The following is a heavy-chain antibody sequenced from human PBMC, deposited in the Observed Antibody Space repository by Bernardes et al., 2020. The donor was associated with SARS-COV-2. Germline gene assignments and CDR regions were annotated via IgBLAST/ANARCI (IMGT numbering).Heavy chain of an antibody. CDR2: ISYDGSNK. CDR3: ARGPARGSEELLWFGELFPGYFDY. CDR1: GFTFSSYG. J-gene: IGHJ4*02. Sequence: GESLKISCAASGFTFSSYGMHWVRQAPGKGLEWVAVISYDGSNKYYADSVKGRFTISRDNSKNTLYLQMNSLRAEDTAVYYCARGPARGSEELLWFGELFPGYFDYWGQGTLVTVSS. V-gene: IGHV3-30*03. D-gene: IGHD3-10*01.